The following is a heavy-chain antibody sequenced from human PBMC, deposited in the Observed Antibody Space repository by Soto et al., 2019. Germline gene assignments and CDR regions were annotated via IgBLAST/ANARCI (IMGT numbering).Heavy chain of an antibody. CDR1: GGTFSSYA. Sequence: QVQLVQSGAEVKKPGSSVTVSCKTSGGTFSSYAINWVRQAPGQGLEWIGGIIHIFNTANYAQKFQGRVTITADDSTSTAYMELRSLRSDDTAVYFCARDGPGGGYRSSPPHGMDVWGQGTTVTVSS. D-gene: IGHD3-22*01. J-gene: IGHJ6*02. CDR2: IIHIFNTA. V-gene: IGHV1-69*01. CDR3: ARDGPGGGYRSSPPHGMDV.